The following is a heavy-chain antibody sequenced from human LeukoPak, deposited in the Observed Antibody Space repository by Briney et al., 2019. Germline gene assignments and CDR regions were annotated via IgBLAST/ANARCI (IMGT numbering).Heavy chain of an antibody. CDR3: ARDSADNLD. J-gene: IGHJ4*02. V-gene: IGHV3-30*12. CDR1: GFNFSSYN. CDR2: FPSGGSTK. D-gene: IGHD3-9*01. Sequence: PGGSLRLSCEASGFNFSSYNMHWVRQAPGKGLEWVAVFPSGGSTKYYADSVKGRFTISRDNAKNSLYLQMNSLRAEDTAVYYCARDSADNLDWGQGTLVTVSS.